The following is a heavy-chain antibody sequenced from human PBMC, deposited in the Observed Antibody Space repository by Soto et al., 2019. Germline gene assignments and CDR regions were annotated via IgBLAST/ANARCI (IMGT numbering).Heavy chain of an antibody. CDR2: IYSSGST. Sequence: QVQLQESGPGLVKPSETLSLTATVAGASISNTGFYWSWIRQPPGKGLEWIGYIYSSGSTTYNSSLKSRLTISQDTTKNQVSLNLHSVTAADTALYYCARTTGSRSLDVWGHGTMVSVSS. CDR3: ARTTGSRSLDV. J-gene: IGHJ3*01. D-gene: IGHD3-9*01. CDR1: GASISNTGFY. V-gene: IGHV4-61*08.